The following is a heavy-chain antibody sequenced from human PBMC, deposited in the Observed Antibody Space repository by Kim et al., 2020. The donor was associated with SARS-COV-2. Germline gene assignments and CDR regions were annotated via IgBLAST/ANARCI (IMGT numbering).Heavy chain of an antibody. CDR1: GFTFSSYW. D-gene: IGHD3-22*01. V-gene: IGHV3-7*03. CDR2: IKQDGSEK. Sequence: GGSLRLSCAASGFTFSSYWMSWVRQAPGKGLEWVANIKQDGSEKYYVDSVKGRFTISRDNAKNSLYLQMNSLRAEDTAVYYCASYDSSGYSYYWGQGTLVTVSS. CDR3: ASYDSSGYSYY. J-gene: IGHJ4*02.